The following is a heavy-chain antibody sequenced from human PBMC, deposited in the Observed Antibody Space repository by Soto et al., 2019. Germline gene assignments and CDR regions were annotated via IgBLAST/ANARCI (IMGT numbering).Heavy chain of an antibody. V-gene: IGHV3-33*01. CDR2: IWYDGSNK. CDR3: AREGLAAREVYYFVY. CDR1: GFTFSSYG. Sequence: QVQLVESGGGVVQPGRSLRLSCAASGFTFSSYGMHWVRQAPGKGLEWVAVIWYDGSNKYYADSVKGRSTISRDNSKNPLSMQMNSLRAEVTAVYYCAREGLAAREVYYFVYWGQGTLVTVSS. J-gene: IGHJ4*02. D-gene: IGHD6-6*01.